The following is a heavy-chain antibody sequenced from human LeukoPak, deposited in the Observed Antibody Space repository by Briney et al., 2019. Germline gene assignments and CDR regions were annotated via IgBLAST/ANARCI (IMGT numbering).Heavy chain of an antibody. CDR1: GGSISSDY. V-gene: IGHV4-59*12. CDR2: IYYSGST. Sequence: PSETLSLTCTVSGGSISSDYWSWIRQPPGKGLEWIGYIYYSGSTNYNPSLKSRVTISVDTSKNQFSLKLKSVTAADTAVYFCARGRYYYGAGSNRPAYGMDAWGEGAPVTVSS. J-gene: IGHJ6*01. D-gene: IGHD3-10*01. CDR3: ARGRYYYGAGSNRPAYGMDA.